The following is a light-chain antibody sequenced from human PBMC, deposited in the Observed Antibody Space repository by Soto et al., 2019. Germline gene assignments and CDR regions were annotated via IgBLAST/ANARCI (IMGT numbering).Light chain of an antibody. CDR3: QSYDSSLSGYV. CDR2: GNS. Sequence: QAVVTQPPSVSGAPGQRVTISCTGSSSNIGAGYDVHWYQQLPGTAPKLLISGNSTRPSGVPDRFSGSKSGTSASLAITGLQAEDEADYYCQSYDSSLSGYVFGTGTKLTVL. V-gene: IGLV1-40*01. CDR1: SSNIGAGYD. J-gene: IGLJ1*01.